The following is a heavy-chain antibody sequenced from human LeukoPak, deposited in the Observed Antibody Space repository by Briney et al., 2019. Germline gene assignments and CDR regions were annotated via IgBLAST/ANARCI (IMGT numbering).Heavy chain of an antibody. CDR2: TNPNSGGT. J-gene: IGHJ4*02. V-gene: IGHV1-2*02. D-gene: IGHD6-13*01. Sequence: ASVTVSCKASGYTFTGYYMHWVRQAPGQGLEWMGWTNPNSGGTNYAQKFQGRVTMTRDTSISTAYMELSRLRSDDTAVYYCARDGPYYSSSWYRLESYWGQGTLVTVSS. CDR1: GYTFTGYY. CDR3: ARDGPYYSSSWYRLESY.